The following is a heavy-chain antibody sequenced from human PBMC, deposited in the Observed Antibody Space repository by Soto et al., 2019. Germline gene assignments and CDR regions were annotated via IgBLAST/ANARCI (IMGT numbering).Heavy chain of an antibody. J-gene: IGHJ4*02. CDR2: IYHSGST. V-gene: IGHV4-4*02. CDR3: ARDPLDYSGKVGY. CDR1: GGSISSSNW. D-gene: IGHD4-4*01. Sequence: PSETLSLTCAVSGGSISSSNWWSWVRQPPGKGLEWIGEIYHSGSTNYNPSLKSRVTISVDKSKNQFSLKLSSVTAADTAVYYCARDPLDYSGKVGYWGQGTLVTVSS.